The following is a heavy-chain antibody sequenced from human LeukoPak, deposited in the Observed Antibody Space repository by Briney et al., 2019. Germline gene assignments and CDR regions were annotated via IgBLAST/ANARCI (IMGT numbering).Heavy chain of an antibody. J-gene: IGHJ6*03. CDR3: ARVGLVTRVRSGDYYYYMDV. Sequence: SETLSLTCTVSGGSISSYYWSWIRQPAGKGLEWIGRIYTSGSTNYNPSLKSRVTMSVDTSKNQFSLKLSSVTAADTAVYYCARVGLVTRVRSGDYYYYMDVWGKGTTVTVSS. CDR1: GGSISSYY. V-gene: IGHV4-4*07. CDR2: IYTSGST. D-gene: IGHD3-3*01.